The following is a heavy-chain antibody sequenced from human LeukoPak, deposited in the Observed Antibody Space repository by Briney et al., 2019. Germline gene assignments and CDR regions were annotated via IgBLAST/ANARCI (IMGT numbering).Heavy chain of an antibody. J-gene: IGHJ4*02. CDR1: GFTFSSYW. Sequence: GGSLRLSCAASGFTFSSYWMSSVRQAAGKGLEWVASIKQDGSEKYYVDSVEGRFTISRDNARKSLYLQMNSLRAEDTAVYYGARGGSNFDYWGQGTLVTVSS. CDR3: ARGGSNFDY. CDR2: IKQDGSEK. D-gene: IGHD2-2*01. V-gene: IGHV3-7*04.